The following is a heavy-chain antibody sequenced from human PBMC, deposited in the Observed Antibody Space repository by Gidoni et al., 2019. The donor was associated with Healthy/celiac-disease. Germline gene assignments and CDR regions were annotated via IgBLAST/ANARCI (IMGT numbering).Heavy chain of an antibody. J-gene: IGHJ6*02. Sequence: EVQLVESGGGLVQPGGSLRLSCAASGFTVSSNYMSWVRQAPGKGLEWVSVIYSGGSTYYADSVKGRFTISRDNSKNTLYLQMNSLRAEDTAVYYCARDAAPWFGESYPYYYYYYGMDVWGQGTTVTVSS. CDR2: IYSGGST. CDR3: ARDAAPWFGESYPYYYYYYGMDV. D-gene: IGHD3-10*01. CDR1: GFTVSSNY. V-gene: IGHV3-66*01.